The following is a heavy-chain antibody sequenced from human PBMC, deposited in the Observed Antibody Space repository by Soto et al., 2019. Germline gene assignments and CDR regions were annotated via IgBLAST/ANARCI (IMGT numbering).Heavy chain of an antibody. D-gene: IGHD3-3*01. CDR2: ISYDGSNK. Sequence: GGSLRLSCAASGFTFSSYGMHWVRQAPGKGLEWVAVISYDGSNKYYADSVKGRFTISRDNSKNTLYLQMNSLRAEDTAVYYCAKGDPSRIFGVVLYYYYGMDVWDQGTTVTVSS. CDR3: AKGDPSRIFGVVLYYYYGMDV. CDR1: GFTFSSYG. V-gene: IGHV3-30*18. J-gene: IGHJ6*02.